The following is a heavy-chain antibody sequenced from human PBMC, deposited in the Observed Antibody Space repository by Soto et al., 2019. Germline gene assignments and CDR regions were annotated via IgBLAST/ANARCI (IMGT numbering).Heavy chain of an antibody. D-gene: IGHD1-1*01. CDR1: GYAFTTFG. CDR3: ARGRYGDY. V-gene: IGHV1-18*01. J-gene: IGHJ4*02. Sequence: QVHLVQSGAEVKKPGASVKVSCKGSGYAFTTFGTTWVRQAPGQGLEWMGWISAHIGNTNYAQKLQGRVTVTRDTSTSTAYMELRSLRSDATAVYYCARGRYGDYWGQGALVTVSS. CDR2: ISAHIGNT.